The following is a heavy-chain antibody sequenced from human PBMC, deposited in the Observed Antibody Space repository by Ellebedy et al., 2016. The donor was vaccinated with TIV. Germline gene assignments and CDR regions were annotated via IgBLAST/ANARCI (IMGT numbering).Heavy chain of an antibody. J-gene: IGHJ4*02. Sequence: MPSETLSLTCTVSGGSISSSSYYWGWIRQPPGEGLEWIGSVYYSGNTYYNPSLKRRVTISVDTSKNQFSLNLNSVTAADTAVYYCARRVEGSYDFDYWGQGTLVTVSS. CDR1: GGSISSSSYY. CDR3: ARRVEGSYDFDY. V-gene: IGHV4-39*01. CDR2: VYYSGNT. D-gene: IGHD1-26*01.